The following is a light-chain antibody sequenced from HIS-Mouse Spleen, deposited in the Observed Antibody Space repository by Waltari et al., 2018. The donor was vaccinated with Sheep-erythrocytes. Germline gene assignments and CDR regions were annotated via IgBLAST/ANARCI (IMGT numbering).Light chain of an antibody. V-gene: IGLV1-44*01. CDR3: AAWDDSLNGPV. CDR2: RNN. Sequence: QSVLTQPPSASGTPGQRVTIPCSGSSSNIGSNTVNWYQQLPGTAPKLLIYRNNRPPSGVPDLFSGSKSGTSASLAISGLQSEDEADYYCAAWDDSLNGPVFGGGTKLTVL. CDR1: SSNIGSNT. J-gene: IGLJ3*02.